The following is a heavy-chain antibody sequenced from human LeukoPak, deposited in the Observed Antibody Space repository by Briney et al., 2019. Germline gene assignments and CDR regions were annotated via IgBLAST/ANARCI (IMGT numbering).Heavy chain of an antibody. J-gene: IGHJ4*02. D-gene: IGHD3-10*01. CDR1: GFTVSSNS. V-gene: IGHV3-53*01. CDR3: AKRSGSGGPFDY. Sequence: GGSLRLSCTVSGFTVSSNSMSWVRQAPGRGLEWVSNISPGGSTNYADSVKGRSTISRDNYKNTMYLQMNSLRAEDTAVYYCAKRSGSGGPFDYWGQGILVTVSS. CDR2: ISPGGST.